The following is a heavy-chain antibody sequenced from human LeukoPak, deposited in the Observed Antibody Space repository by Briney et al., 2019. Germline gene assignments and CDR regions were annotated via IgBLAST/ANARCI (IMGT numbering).Heavy chain of an antibody. Sequence: QPGGSLRLSCAASGFTFSSYAMHWVRQAPGKGLEYVSAISSNGGSTYYANSVKGRSTISRDNSKNTLYLQMGSLRAEDMAVYYCARLHVDTAMVSGGMDVWAKGPRSPSP. CDR1: GFTFSSYA. J-gene: IGHJ6*02. V-gene: IGHV3-64*01. CDR2: ISSNGGST. D-gene: IGHD5-18*01. CDR3: ARLHVDTAMVSGGMDV.